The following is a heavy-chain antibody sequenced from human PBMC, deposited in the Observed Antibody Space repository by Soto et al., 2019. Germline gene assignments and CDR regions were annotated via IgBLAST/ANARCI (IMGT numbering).Heavy chain of an antibody. V-gene: IGHV3-7*03. J-gene: IGHJ4*02. CDR2: IKQDGNEK. CDR1: GFTFSDYW. CDR3: AKAHSLYLLGLTLAPFDY. D-gene: IGHD1-20*01. Sequence: GGSLRLSCAVSGFTFSDYWMSWVRQAPGKGLEWVANIKQDGNEKYYVDSVKGRFTISRDNAKNTLYLQMNSLRAEDTAVYYCAKAHSLYLLGLTLAPFDYWGQGTLVTVSS.